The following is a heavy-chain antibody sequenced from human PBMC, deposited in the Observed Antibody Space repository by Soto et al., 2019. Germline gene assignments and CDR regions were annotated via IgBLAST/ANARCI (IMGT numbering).Heavy chain of an antibody. CDR3: ATRYGGSQFDY. V-gene: IGHV4-39*01. Sequence: QLQLQESGPGLVKPSETLSLTCTVSGGSISSSSYYWGWIRQPPGKGLEWIGTIYYSGSTYYNPSRESLFTISVYTSTTRFSLKLSSVTAADTAVYYCATRYGGSQFDYWGQGTLVTVSS. D-gene: IGHD4-17*01. J-gene: IGHJ4*02. CDR1: GGSISSSSYY. CDR2: IYYSGST.